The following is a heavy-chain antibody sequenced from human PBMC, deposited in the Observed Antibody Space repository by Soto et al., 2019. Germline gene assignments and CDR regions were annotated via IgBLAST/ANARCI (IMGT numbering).Heavy chain of an antibody. CDR3: ARGHNDYDSSGYYGD. V-gene: IGHV1-8*01. CDR2: MNPNSGNT. Sequence: QVQLVQSGAEVKKPGASVKVSCKASGYTFTSYDINWVRQATGQGLEWLGWMNPNSGNTGYAQKFQGRVTMTRSNSVSTAYMELTGLRSEDTAVYYCARGHNDYDSSGYYGDWGQGTLVTVSS. D-gene: IGHD3-22*01. J-gene: IGHJ4*02. CDR1: GYTFTSYD.